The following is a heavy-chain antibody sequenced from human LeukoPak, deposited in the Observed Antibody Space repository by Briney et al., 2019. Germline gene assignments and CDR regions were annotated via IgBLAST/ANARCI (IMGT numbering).Heavy chain of an antibody. J-gene: IGHJ6*04. CDR3: ARGGYCSSTSCYDYGRDYYYGMDV. Sequence: GASVTVSCTASGGTFSSYAISWVRQAPGQGLEWMGGIIPIFGTANYAQKFQGRVTLTADESTSTAYMEMSSLRSEDTAVYYCARGGYCSSTSCYDYGRDYYYGMDVWGKGTTVTVSS. D-gene: IGHD2-2*01. CDR2: IIPIFGTA. CDR1: GGTFSSYA. V-gene: IGHV1-69*13.